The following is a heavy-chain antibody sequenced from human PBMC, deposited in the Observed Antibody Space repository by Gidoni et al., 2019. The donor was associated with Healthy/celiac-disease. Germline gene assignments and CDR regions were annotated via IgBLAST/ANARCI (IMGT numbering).Heavy chain of an antibody. V-gene: IGHV3-49*04. Sequence: EVQLVESGGGLVQPGRSLRLPCTASGFTFGDYAMSWVRQAPGKGLGWVGFIRSKAYGGTTEYAASVKGRFTISRDDSKSIAYLQMNSLKTEDTAVYYCTRDYLPAYYYYGMDVWGQGTTVTVSS. CDR2: IRSKAYGGTT. D-gene: IGHD3-10*01. J-gene: IGHJ6*02. CDR1: GFTFGDYA. CDR3: TRDYLPAYYYYGMDV.